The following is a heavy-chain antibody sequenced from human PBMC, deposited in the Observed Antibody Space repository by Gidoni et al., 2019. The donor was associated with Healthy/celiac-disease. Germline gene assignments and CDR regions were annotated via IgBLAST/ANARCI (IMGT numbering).Heavy chain of an antibody. CDR1: GFTFSNAW. CDR2: IKSKTDGGTT. CDR3: TTGDSLWFGEFSV. Sequence: EVQLVESGGGLVKPGGSLRLSCAASGFTFSNAWMSWVRQAPGKGLEWVGRIKSKTDGGTTDYAAPVKGRFTISRDDSKNTLYLQMNSLKTEDTAVYYCTTGDSLWFGEFSVWGQGTLVTVSS. V-gene: IGHV3-15*01. J-gene: IGHJ4*02. D-gene: IGHD3-10*01.